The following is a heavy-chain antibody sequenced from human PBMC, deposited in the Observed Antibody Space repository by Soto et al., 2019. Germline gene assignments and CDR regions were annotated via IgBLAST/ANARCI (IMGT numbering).Heavy chain of an antibody. Sequence: QVQLVQSGAEVKKPGASVKVSCKASGYTFTSYGISWVRQAPGQGLEWMGWISAYNGNTNYAQKLQGRVTMTTDTXKSXAXTELRSLRSDDTAVYYCARGDLITMVRGVIDDAFDIWGQGTMVTVSS. J-gene: IGHJ3*02. CDR1: GYTFTSYG. CDR3: ARGDLITMVRGVIDDAFDI. V-gene: IGHV1-18*01. D-gene: IGHD3-10*01. CDR2: ISAYNGNT.